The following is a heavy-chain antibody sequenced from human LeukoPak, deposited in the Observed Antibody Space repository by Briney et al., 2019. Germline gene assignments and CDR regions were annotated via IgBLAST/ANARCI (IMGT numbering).Heavy chain of an antibody. CDR3: ARHKENSGWYGVDY. D-gene: IGHD6-19*01. CDR2: IYYSGST. J-gene: IGHJ4*02. V-gene: IGHV4-59*08. Sequence: SETLSLTCTVSGGSISSYYWSWIRQPPGKGLEWIGYIYYSGSTNYNPSLKSRVTISVDTSKNQFSLKLSSVTAADTAVYYCARHKENSGWYGVDYWGQGTLVTVSS. CDR1: GGSISSYY.